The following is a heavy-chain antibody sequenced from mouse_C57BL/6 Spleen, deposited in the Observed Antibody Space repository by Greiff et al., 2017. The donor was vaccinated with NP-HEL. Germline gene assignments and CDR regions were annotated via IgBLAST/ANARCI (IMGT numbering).Heavy chain of an antibody. CDR2: ISSGGDYI. CDR1: GFTFSSYA. V-gene: IGHV5-9-1*02. D-gene: IGHD1-1*02. CDR3: TRGSGVANYFDY. Sequence: EVQLVESGEGLVKPGGSLKLSCAASGFTFSSYAMSWVRQTPEKRLEWVAYISSGGDYIYYADTVKGRFTISRDNARNTLYLQMSSLKSEDTAMYYCTRGSGVANYFDYWGQGTTLTVSS. J-gene: IGHJ2*01.